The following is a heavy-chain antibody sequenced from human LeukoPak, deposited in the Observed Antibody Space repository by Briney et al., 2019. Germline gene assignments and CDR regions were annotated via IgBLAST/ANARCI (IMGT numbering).Heavy chain of an antibody. Sequence: PGGALRVSCAASGFTFSRYGMHGVRQAPGKGLEWVAVILFEGSNKYYADPVKGRFTISRDNSKNPLYLQMNSLRAEDTAVYYCAKVGDGDYYLDYWGQGTLVTVSS. D-gene: IGHD4-17*01. J-gene: IGHJ4*02. CDR2: ILFEGSNK. V-gene: IGHV3-33*06. CDR3: AKVGDGDYYLDY. CDR1: GFTFSRYG.